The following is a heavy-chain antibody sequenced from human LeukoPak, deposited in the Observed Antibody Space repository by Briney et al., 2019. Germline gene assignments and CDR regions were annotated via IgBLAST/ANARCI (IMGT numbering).Heavy chain of an antibody. CDR2: IYCSGST. J-gene: IGHJ4*02. D-gene: IGHD1-26*01. V-gene: IGHV4-39*07. Sequence: SETLSLTCTVSGGSISSSSYYWGWIRQPPGKGLEWIGSIYCSGSTYYNPSLKSRVTISVDTSKNQFSLKLSSVTAADTAVYYCARDLFRGATYYFDYWGQGTLVTVSS. CDR3: ARDLFRGATYYFDY. CDR1: GGSISSSSYY.